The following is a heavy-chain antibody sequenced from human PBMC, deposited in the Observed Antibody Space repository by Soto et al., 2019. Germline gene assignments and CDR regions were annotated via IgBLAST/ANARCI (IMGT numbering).Heavy chain of an antibody. Sequence: ASVKVSCKASGDTFTSYGISWVRQAPGQGLEWMGGISAYNGNTNYAQKLQGRVTMTTDTSTSTAYMELRSLRSDDTAVYYCARLHCGVGICYSLSFACWGQGTLVTVSS. CDR3: ARLHCGVGICYSLSFAC. V-gene: IGHV1-18*01. J-gene: IGHJ4*02. CDR1: GDTFTSYG. CDR2: ISAYNGNT. D-gene: IGHD2-15*01.